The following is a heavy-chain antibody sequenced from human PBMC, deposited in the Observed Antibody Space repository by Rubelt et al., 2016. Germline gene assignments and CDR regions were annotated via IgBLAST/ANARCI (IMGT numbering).Heavy chain of an antibody. D-gene: IGHD6-19*01. J-gene: IGHJ4*02. CDR1: GGSFSGYY. CDR3: ARVSGWYRAPGQDFDY. V-gene: IGHV4-34*02. Sequence: QVQLQQWGAGLLKPSETLSLTCAVYGGSFSGYYWSWTRQPPGKGLEWIGEIIHSGSTKYNPSPKSRFTISVDTSKNQCSLKLSSVTAADTAVYYCARVSGWYRAPGQDFDYWGQGTLVTVSS. CDR2: IIHSGST.